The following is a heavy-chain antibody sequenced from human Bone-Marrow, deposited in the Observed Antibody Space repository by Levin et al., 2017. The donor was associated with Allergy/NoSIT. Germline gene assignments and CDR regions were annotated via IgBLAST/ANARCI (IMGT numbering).Heavy chain of an antibody. D-gene: IGHD2-15*01. V-gene: IGHV1-8*01. CDR3: ARVFSGGWSDF. Sequence: VASVKVSCKTSGYTFTNNDINWVRQAPGQGLEWVGWMNPGSGNTGYAQKFQGRVTMTRDTSAKTAHMELNRLRSEDTAVYFCARVFSGGWSDFWGQGTLVTVSS. CDR1: GYTFTNND. J-gene: IGHJ4*02. CDR2: MNPGSGNT.